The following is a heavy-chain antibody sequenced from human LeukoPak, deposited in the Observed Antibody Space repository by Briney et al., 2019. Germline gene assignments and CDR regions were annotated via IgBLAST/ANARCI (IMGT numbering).Heavy chain of an antibody. V-gene: IGHV5-51*01. CDR3: ARLYCSSTSCYFGWFGP. Sequence: GASLQISCKGSGSIFTSYWIGWVRPLPGKGLEWMGIIDPGDSDTRYGPSFQGQVTISADKSISTAYLQWSSLKASDTAMYYCARLYCSSTSCYFGWFGPWGQGTLVIVSS. J-gene: IGHJ5*02. D-gene: IGHD2-2*01. CDR2: IDPGDSDT. CDR1: GSIFTSYW.